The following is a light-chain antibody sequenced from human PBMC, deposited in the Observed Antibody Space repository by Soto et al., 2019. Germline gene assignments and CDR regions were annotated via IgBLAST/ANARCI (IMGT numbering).Light chain of an antibody. CDR1: QSISSW. CDR2: KAS. CDR3: QQYKSHRRT. J-gene: IGKJ1*01. Sequence: DIQMAQSHSTLSASVGDRVTITCRAGQSISSWLAWYQQKPGKAPKLLINKASSLESGVPSRFSGSGSGTEFTLTISSLQPDDFATYYCQQYKSHRRTFGQGTKVDIK. V-gene: IGKV1-5*03.